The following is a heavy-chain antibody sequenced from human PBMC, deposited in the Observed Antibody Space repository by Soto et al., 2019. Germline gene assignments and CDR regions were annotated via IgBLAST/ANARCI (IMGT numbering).Heavy chain of an antibody. J-gene: IGHJ4*02. Sequence: GSLRLSCAASGFTFSSYAMSWVRQAPGKGLEWVSAITGSGDKTYYADSVEGRFTISRDNSKDTHYLQMSSLRAEDTAIYYCATMRGFFEFWGQGTLVTVSS. V-gene: IGHV3-23*01. D-gene: IGHD3-22*01. CDR3: ATMRGFFEF. CDR2: ITGSGDKT. CDR1: GFTFSSYA.